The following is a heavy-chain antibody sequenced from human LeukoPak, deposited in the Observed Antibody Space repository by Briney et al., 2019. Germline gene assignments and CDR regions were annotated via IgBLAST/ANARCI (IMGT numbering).Heavy chain of an antibody. Sequence: GASVEVSCKASGYTFTSYYMHWVRQAPGQGLEWIGIINPSGGSTSYAQKFQGRVTMTRDTSTSTVYMELSSLRSEDTAVYYCAREGYYYDSSGPIDYWGQGTLVTVSS. D-gene: IGHD3-22*01. CDR3: AREGYYYDSSGPIDY. J-gene: IGHJ4*02. V-gene: IGHV1-46*01. CDR1: GYTFTSYY. CDR2: INPSGGST.